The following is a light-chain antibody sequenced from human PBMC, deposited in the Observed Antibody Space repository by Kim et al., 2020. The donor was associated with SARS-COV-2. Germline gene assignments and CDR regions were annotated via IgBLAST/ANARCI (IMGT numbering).Light chain of an antibody. CDR1: QIVSSSF. CDR2: GAS. Sequence: PGEKATLSCRASQIVSSSFLAWYQQKPGQAPRLLIYGASSWATGIPDRFSGSGSGTDFTLTISSVEPEDSAVYYCQQYGSSPQTFGQGTKVDIK. J-gene: IGKJ1*01. V-gene: IGKV3-20*01. CDR3: QQYGSSPQT.